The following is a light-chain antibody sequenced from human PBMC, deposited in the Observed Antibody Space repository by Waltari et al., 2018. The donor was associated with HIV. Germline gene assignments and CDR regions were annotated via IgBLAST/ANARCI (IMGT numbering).Light chain of an antibody. CDR2: DAS. Sequence: ELVLPQSPATLSLSPGARATLSCRASQSVSTYLVWYQHKPGQAPRLLIYDASKRATGIPARFSGSGSGTDFTLTISNLAPEDFAVYYCQQRSDWLTFGGGTRVES. V-gene: IGKV3-11*01. CDR3: QQRSDWLT. J-gene: IGKJ4*01. CDR1: QSVSTY.